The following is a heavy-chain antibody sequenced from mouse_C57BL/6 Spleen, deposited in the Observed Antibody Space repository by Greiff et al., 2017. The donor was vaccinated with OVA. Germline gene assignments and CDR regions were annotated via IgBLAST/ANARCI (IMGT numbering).Heavy chain of an antibody. CDR3: TRGYDKYWYCDE. J-gene: IGHJ1*03. CDR2: IDPETGGT. V-gene: IGHV1-15*01. CDR1: GYTFTDYE. Sequence: QVHLQQSGAELVRPGASVTLSCKASGYTFTDYEMHWVKQTPVHGLEWIGAIDPETGGTAYNQKFKGKAILTADKSSSTAYMELRSLTSDDSAVYYCTRGYDKYWYCDEWGTGTKITVSS. D-gene: IGHD2-10*02.